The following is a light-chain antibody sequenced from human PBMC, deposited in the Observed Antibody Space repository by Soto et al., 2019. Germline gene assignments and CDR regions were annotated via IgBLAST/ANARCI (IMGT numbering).Light chain of an antibody. CDR2: GAS. Sequence: DIQMTQSPSTLSASVGDRVTITCGASQNIDRWLAWYQQKPGKAPNLLIYGASSLESGVPSRFSGSGSGTEFTLTISSLRPDDFATYYCQHYNSYPWTFGQGTKVEIK. J-gene: IGKJ1*01. CDR3: QHYNSYPWT. CDR1: QNIDRW. V-gene: IGKV1-5*03.